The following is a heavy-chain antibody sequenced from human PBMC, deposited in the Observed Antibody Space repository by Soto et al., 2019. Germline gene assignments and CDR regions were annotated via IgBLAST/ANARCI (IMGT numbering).Heavy chain of an antibody. J-gene: IGHJ4*01. CDR1: GGSMRSYY. CDR3: ASNPFTFLYDSTGYAYFDY. D-gene: IGHD3-22*01. CDR2: INYSGST. V-gene: IGHV4-59*01. Sequence: PSETLSLTCTVSGGSMRSYYWSWIRQSPGKGLEWIGYINYSGSTNYNPSLKSRVTISVDTSKNQFSLKLSSVTAADTAVYYCASNPFTFLYDSTGYAYFDYWRHGTPVTVSS.